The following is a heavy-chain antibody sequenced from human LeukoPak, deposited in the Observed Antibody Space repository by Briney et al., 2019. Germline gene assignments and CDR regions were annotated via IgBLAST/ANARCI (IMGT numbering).Heavy chain of an antibody. CDR2: ISWNSGSI. Sequence: PGRSLRLSCAASGFTFDDYAMHWVRQAPGKGLEWVSGISWNSGSIGYADSVKGRFTISRDNAKNSLYLQMNSLRAEDTALYYCAKDQHYYGSGSYYNEGAFDIWGQGTMVTVSS. D-gene: IGHD3-10*01. V-gene: IGHV3-9*01. CDR1: GFTFDDYA. CDR3: AKDQHYYGSGSYYNEGAFDI. J-gene: IGHJ3*02.